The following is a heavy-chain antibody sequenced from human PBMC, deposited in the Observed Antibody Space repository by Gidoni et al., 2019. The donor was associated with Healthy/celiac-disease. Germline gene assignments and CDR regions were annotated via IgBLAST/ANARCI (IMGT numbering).Heavy chain of an antibody. CDR1: GFTFSSYG. D-gene: IGHD2-8*02. V-gene: IGHV3-30*03. J-gene: IGHJ4*02. CDR2: ISYDGSNK. CDR3: RTGDY. Sequence: QVQLVESGGGVVQPGRSLRLSCAASGFTFSSYGMHWVRQAPGKGLEWVAVISYDGSNKYYADSVKGRFTISRDNSKNTLYLQMNSLRAEDTAVYYCRTGDYWGQGTLVTVSS.